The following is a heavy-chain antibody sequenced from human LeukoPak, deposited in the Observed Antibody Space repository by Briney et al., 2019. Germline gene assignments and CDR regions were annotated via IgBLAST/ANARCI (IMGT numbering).Heavy chain of an antibody. J-gene: IGHJ4*02. CDR2: ISTYNGNR. V-gene: IGHV1-18*01. D-gene: IGHD1-1*01. Sequence: ASVKVSCKASGYTFINYGISWVRQAPGQGLEWLGWISTYNGNRKFAQKFQGRVTLTTDTSTSTAYMELRSLRSDDTAVYYCARVQLERSGEPFDYWGQGTLVTVSS. CDR1: GYTFINYG. CDR3: ARVQLERSGEPFDY.